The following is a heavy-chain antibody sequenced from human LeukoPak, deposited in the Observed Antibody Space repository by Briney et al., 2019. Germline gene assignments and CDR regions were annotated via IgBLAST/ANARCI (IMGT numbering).Heavy chain of an antibody. V-gene: IGHV3-21*01. CDR1: GFTFSSYS. D-gene: IGHD3-10*01. CDR2: ISSSSSYI. CDR3: ARDRFYYGSGSYLKYFDY. J-gene: IGHJ4*02. Sequence: GGSLRLSRAGYGFTFSSYSMNWVRQAPGKGLEWVSSISSSSSYIYYADSVKGRFTISRDNAKNSLYLQMNSLRAEDTAVYYGARDRFYYGSGSYLKYFDYWGQGTLVTVSS.